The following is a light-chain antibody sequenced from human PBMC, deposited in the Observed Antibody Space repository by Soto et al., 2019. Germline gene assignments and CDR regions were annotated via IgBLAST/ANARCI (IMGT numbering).Light chain of an antibody. CDR3: QQRSNWPPWIT. Sequence: EVVLTQSPVTLSLSPGERATLSCRASQSVSSYLAWYQQKPGQAPRLLIYDASNRATGIPARFSGSGSGTDFTLTISSLEPEDFAVYYCQQRSNWPPWITFGQGTRLEIK. CDR1: QSVSSY. CDR2: DAS. J-gene: IGKJ5*01. V-gene: IGKV3-11*01.